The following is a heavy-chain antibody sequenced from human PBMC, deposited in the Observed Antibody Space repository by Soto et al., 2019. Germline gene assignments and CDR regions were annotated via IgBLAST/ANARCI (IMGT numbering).Heavy chain of an antibody. V-gene: IGHV1-46*01. CDR2: INPSGGST. J-gene: IGHJ6*02. Sequence: QVQLVQSGAEVKKPGASVKVSCKASGYTFTSYYMHWVRQAPGQGLEWMGIINPSGGSTSYAQKFQGRVTMTRDTSTSTVYRELSSLRSEDTAVYYCARGGTIFGVVILVMDVWGQGTTVTVSS. CDR1: GYTFTSYY. CDR3: ARGGTIFGVVILVMDV. D-gene: IGHD3-3*01.